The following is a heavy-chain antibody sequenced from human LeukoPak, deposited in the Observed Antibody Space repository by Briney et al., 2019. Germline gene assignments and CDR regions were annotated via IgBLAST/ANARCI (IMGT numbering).Heavy chain of an antibody. CDR1: GGSISSYY. D-gene: IGHD1-26*01. J-gene: IGHJ4*02. Sequence: SETLSLTCTVSGGSISSYYWSWIRKPPGKGLEWIGYIYYSGSTNYNPSLKSRVTISVDTSKNQFSLKLSSVTAADTAVYYCARGGGSYYELDYWGQGTLVTVSS. CDR2: IYYSGST. CDR3: ARGGGSYYELDY. V-gene: IGHV4-59*01.